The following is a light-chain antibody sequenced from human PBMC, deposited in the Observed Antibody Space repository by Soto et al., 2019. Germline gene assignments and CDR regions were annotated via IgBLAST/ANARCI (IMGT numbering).Light chain of an antibody. CDR3: SSYARSSSLVV. Sequence: QSALTQPASVSGSPGQWITISCTGTSSDIGYYNYVSWYRQDPGKAPKLILYEVSNRPSGVSNRFSGSKSGNTASLTISGLQAEDEADYYCSSYARSSSLVVVGGGTK. J-gene: IGLJ3*02. CDR1: SSDIGYYNY. V-gene: IGLV2-14*01. CDR2: EVS.